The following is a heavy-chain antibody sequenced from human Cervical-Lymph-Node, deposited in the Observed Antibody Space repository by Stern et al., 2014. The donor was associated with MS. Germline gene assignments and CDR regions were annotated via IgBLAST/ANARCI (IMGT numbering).Heavy chain of an antibody. CDR1: GYTFTSYG. Sequence: VQLEESGAEVKKPGASVKVSCKASGYTFTSYGISWVRQAPGQGLEWMGWISAYNGDTSYSQKLQGRVTMSTDTSTSTAYMELRSLRSDDTAVYYCARDPLTAMGYYYFDYWGQGTLVTVSS. CDR3: ARDPLTAMGYYYFDY. D-gene: IGHD5-18*01. V-gene: IGHV1-18*01. CDR2: ISAYNGDT. J-gene: IGHJ4*02.